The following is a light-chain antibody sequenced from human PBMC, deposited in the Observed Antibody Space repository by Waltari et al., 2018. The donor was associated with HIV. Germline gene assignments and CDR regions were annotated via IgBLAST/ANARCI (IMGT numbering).Light chain of an antibody. V-gene: IGKV4-1*01. J-gene: IGKJ3*01. CDR2: WAS. Sequence: DIVMTQSPDSLAVSLGERATINCKSSQSVLYSSNNRNHLAWYKQKPGKPPRLLIYWASTRESGVPDRFSGSGSGTDFTLTISSLQAEDVAVYYCQQYYSSPWNFGPGTKVDIK. CDR1: QSVLYSSNNRNH. CDR3: QQYYSSPWN.